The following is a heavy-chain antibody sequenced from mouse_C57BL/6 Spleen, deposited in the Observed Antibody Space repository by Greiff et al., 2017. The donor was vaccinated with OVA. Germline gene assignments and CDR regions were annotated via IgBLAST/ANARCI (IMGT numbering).Heavy chain of an antibody. D-gene: IGHD1-1*01. J-gene: IGHJ1*03. CDR1: GYAFSSSW. CDR2: IYPGDGDT. CDR3: AREGALITTVVAHWYFDV. V-gene: IGHV1-82*01. Sequence: VQLQESGPELVKPGASVKISCKASGYAFSSSWMNWVKQRPGKGLEWIGRIYPGDGDTNYNGKFKGKATLTADKSSSTAYMQLSSLTSEDSAVYFGAREGALITTVVAHWYFDVWGTGTTVTVSS.